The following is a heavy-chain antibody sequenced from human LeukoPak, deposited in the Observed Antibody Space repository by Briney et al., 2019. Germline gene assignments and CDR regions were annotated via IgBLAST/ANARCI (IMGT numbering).Heavy chain of an antibody. CDR3: AGQDIVVVATTTRAFDI. Sequence: GESLKISCQGSGYRFSSYWIAWVRQMPGKGLEWMGIIYPDHSDTGYSPSFQGQVTISADKSISTAYLQWSSLKASDTAMYYCAGQDIVVVATTTRAFDIWGQGTMVTVSS. D-gene: IGHD2-15*01. V-gene: IGHV5-51*01. J-gene: IGHJ3*02. CDR1: GYRFSSYW. CDR2: IYPDHSDT.